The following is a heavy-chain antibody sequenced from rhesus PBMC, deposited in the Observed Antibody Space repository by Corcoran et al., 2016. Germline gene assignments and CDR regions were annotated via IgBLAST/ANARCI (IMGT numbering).Heavy chain of an antibody. Sequence: EVQLVESGGGLAKPGGSLRLSCAASGFTFSSDWIYWVHQRPGKELEWVSGIYSAGCSTYYGDSVKGRFPISRENAKNTLYLQMDGLRPEDTAVYYCAGEFSTTDYWGQGVLVTVSS. CDR1: GFTFSSDW. D-gene: IGHD2-15*01. CDR3: AGEFSTTDY. CDR2: IYSAGCST. V-gene: IGHV3-14*01. J-gene: IGHJ4*01.